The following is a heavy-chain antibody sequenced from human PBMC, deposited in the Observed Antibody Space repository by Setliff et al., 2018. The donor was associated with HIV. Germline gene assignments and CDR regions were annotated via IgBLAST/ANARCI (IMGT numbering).Heavy chain of an antibody. V-gene: IGHV4-61*02. CDR3: ARTISFDFPSGLKGTFDV. D-gene: IGHD3-16*01. CDR1: GGSISSGSYY. Sequence: SETLSLTCTGSGGSISSGSYYWNWIRQPAGRGLEWIGRIYTSGSTNYNPSLKSRVTISVDTSKNQFSLKLSSVTAADTAMYYCARTISFDFPSGLKGTFDVWGLATMVTVSS. J-gene: IGHJ3*01. CDR2: IYTSGST.